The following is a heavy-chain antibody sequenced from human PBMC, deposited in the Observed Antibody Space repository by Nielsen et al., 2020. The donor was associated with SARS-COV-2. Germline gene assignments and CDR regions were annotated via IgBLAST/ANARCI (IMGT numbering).Heavy chain of an antibody. Sequence: GESLKISCTASGFTFGDYAMSWVRQAPGKGLEWVGFIRSNVYGGTTEYAASVKGRFTLSRDDSKSIAYLQLASLKTDDTAVYFCTIDQDFDYWARGTLVTVSS. CDR3: TIDQDFDY. CDR1: GFTFGDYA. V-gene: IGHV3-49*04. J-gene: IGHJ4*02. CDR2: IRSNVYGGTT.